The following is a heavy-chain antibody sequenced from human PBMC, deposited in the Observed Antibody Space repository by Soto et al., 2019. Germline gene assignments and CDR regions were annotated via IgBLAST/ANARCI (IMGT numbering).Heavy chain of an antibody. D-gene: IGHD2-8*01. CDR2: IYSNGDT. J-gene: IGHJ4*02. Sequence: EVQLVETGGGRIQPGGSLRLSCAASGFSVGSNYMTWVRQSPGKGLEWVSLIYSNGDTDYADSVKGRFSISRDNFKNTLYLQMNTLRAEDTAVYHCARKSDSSPVPEADGVWGRGTLVTVSS. V-gene: IGHV3-53*02. CDR1: GFSVGSNY. CDR3: ARKSDSSPVPEADGV.